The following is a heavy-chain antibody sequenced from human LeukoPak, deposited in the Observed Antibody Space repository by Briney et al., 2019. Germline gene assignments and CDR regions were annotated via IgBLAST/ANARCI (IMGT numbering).Heavy chain of an antibody. CDR2: TYYSGST. V-gene: IGHV4-39*07. J-gene: IGHJ6*03. CDR3: ARGHVPYYYYMDV. Sequence: SETLSLTCTVSGGSITSSSYYWGWIRQPPGKGLEWIGSTYYSGSTYYNPFLKSRVTMSVDTSKNQFSLKLTSLTAADTALYYCARGHVPYYYYMDVWGKGTTVTVSS. D-gene: IGHD2-21*01. CDR1: GGSITSSSYY.